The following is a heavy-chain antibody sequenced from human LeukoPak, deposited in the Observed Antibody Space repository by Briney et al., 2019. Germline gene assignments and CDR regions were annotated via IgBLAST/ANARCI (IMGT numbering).Heavy chain of an antibody. V-gene: IGHV1-2*02. CDR2: LNPNSGGT. CDR3: ARGKIRKSIAAAGTSPYYYYMDV. D-gene: IGHD6-13*01. Sequence: GASVKVSCKASGYTFTGYYMHWVRQAPGQGLEWMGWLNPNSGGTNYAQKFQGRVTITRNTSISTAYMELSSLRSEDTAVYYCARGKIRKSIAAAGTSPYYYYMDVWGKGTTVTVSS. CDR1: GYTFTGYY. J-gene: IGHJ6*03.